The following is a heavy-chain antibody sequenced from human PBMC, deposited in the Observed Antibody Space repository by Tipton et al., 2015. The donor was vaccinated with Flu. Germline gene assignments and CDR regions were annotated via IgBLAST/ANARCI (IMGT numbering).Heavy chain of an antibody. Sequence: TLSLTCAVYGGSFSGSYWSWIRQPPGKGLEWIGEINHSGSTNYNPSLKSRVTISVDTSKNQFSLKMSSVTAAATAVYYCARDWAWALRFDYWGQGTLVTVSS. J-gene: IGHJ4*02. CDR3: ARDWAWALRFDY. D-gene: IGHD7-27*01. CDR1: GGSFSGSY. V-gene: IGHV4-34*01. CDR2: INHSGST.